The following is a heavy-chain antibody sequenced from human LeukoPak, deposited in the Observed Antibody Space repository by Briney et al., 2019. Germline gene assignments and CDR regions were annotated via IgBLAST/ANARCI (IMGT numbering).Heavy chain of an antibody. CDR2: ISAYNGNT. Sequence: ASVKVSCKASGYTFTSYGISWVRQAPGQGLEWMVWISAYNGNTNYAQKLQGRVTMTTDTSTSTAYMELRSLRSDDTAVYYCAREEGATLVDGPNDYWGQGTLVTVSS. CDR1: GYTFTSYG. CDR3: AREEGATLVDGPNDY. V-gene: IGHV1-18*01. D-gene: IGHD1-26*01. J-gene: IGHJ4*02.